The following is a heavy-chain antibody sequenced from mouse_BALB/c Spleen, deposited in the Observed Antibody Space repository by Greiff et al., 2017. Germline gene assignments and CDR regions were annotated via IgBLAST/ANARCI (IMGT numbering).Heavy chain of an antibody. D-gene: IGHD1-2*01. CDR3: ARATALRSYAMDY. Sequence: EVKLMESGGGLVKPGGSLKLSCAASGFAFSSYDMSWVRQTPEKRLEWVAYISSGGGSTYYPDTVKGRFTISRDNAKNTLYLQMSSLKSEDTAMYYCARATALRSYAMDYWGQGTSVTVSS. V-gene: IGHV5-12-1*01. J-gene: IGHJ4*01. CDR2: ISSGGGST. CDR1: GFAFSSYD.